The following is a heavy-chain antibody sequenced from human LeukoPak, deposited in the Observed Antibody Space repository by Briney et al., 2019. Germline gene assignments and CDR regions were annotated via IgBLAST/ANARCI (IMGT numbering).Heavy chain of an antibody. CDR2: INHSGST. D-gene: IGHD7-27*01. CDR1: GGSFSGYY. J-gene: IGHJ3*02. Sequence: SETLSLTCAVYGGSFSGYYGSWIRNPPGKGREWIGEINHSGSTNYNPSLKSRVTISVDTSKNQFSLKLSSVTAADTAVYYCASSDLNWGAFDIWGQGTMVTVSS. CDR3: ASSDLNWGAFDI. V-gene: IGHV4-34*01.